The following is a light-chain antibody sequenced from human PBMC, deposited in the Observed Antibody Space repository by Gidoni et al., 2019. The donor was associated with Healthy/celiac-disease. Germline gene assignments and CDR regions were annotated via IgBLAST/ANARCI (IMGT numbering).Light chain of an antibody. CDR3: AAWDDSLNAVV. V-gene: IGLV1-44*01. J-gene: IGLJ2*01. CDR1: SSNIGSNT. Sequence: QPVLPQPPSASGTPGQRVTISCSGSSSNIGSNTVNWYQQLPGTAPKLLIYSNNQRPSGVPDRFSGSKSGTSASLAISGLQSEDEADYYCAAWDDSLNAVVFGGGTKLTVL. CDR2: SNN.